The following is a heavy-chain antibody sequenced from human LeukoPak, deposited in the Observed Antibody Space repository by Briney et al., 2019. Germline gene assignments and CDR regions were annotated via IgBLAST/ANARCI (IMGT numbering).Heavy chain of an antibody. V-gene: IGHV1-8*01. J-gene: IGHJ6*03. CDR1: GYTFTSYD. Sequence: GASVKVSCKASGYTFTSYDINWVRQATGQGLEWMGWMNPNRGNTGYAQKFQGRVTMTRNTSISTAYMGLSSLRSEDTAVYYCAREGGSMVRGVIEYYYYMDVWGKGTTVTISS. CDR3: AREGGSMVRGVIEYYYYMDV. CDR2: MNPNRGNT. D-gene: IGHD3-10*01.